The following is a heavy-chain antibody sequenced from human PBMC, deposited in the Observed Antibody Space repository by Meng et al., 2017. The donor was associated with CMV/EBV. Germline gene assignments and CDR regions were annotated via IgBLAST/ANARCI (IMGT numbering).Heavy chain of an antibody. CDR3: ARDFKPPYYDFWSGYFPIDY. Sequence: SQTLSLTCAVYGGSFSGYYWSWIRQPPGKGLEWIGEINHSGSTNYNPSLKSRVTISVDTSKNQFSLKLSSVTAADTAVYYCARDFKPPYYDFWSGYFPIDYWGQGTLVTVSS. CDR2: INHSGST. V-gene: IGHV4-34*01. J-gene: IGHJ4*02. CDR1: GGSFSGYY. D-gene: IGHD3-3*01.